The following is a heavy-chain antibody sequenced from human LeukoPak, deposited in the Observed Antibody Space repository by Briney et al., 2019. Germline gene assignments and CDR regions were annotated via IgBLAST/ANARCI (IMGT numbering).Heavy chain of an antibody. CDR3: ARSRRVGGVIVPFDY. CDR2: ISYDGNKK. J-gene: IGHJ4*02. V-gene: IGHV3-30*03. Sequence: PGGSLRLSCAASGFTFSSCGMHWVRQAPGKGLEWVAVISYDGNKKYYADSVKGRITISRDNSKNTLYLQMNSLRAEDTAAYYCARSRRVGGVIVPFDYWGQGTLVTVSS. D-gene: IGHD3-16*02. CDR1: GFTFSSCG.